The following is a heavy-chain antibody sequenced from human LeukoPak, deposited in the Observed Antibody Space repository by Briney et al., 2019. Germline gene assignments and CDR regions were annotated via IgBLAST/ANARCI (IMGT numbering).Heavy chain of an antibody. CDR2: IYYSGST. CDR1: GGSISSGGYY. D-gene: IGHD5-12*01. CDR3: ARDGGGGYDFDY. Sequence: PSETLSLTCTVSGGSISSGGYYWSWIRQHPGKGLEWIGYIYYSGSTYYNPSLKSRVTISVDTSKNQFSLKLSSGTAADTAVYYCARDGGGGYDFDYGGQGTLVPVSS. V-gene: IGHV4-31*03. J-gene: IGHJ4*02.